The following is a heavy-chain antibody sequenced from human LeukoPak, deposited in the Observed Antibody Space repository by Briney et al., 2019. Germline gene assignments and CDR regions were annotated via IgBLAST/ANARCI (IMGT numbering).Heavy chain of an antibody. Sequence: GASVKVSCKASGYTFTSYDINWVRQATGQGLEWMGWMNPNSGNTGYAQKFQGRATMTRNTSISTAYMELSSLRSEDTAVYYCARGPLPDPDYYDSSGYPFDYWGQGTLVTVSS. CDR1: GYTFTSYD. V-gene: IGHV1-8*01. J-gene: IGHJ4*02. CDR2: MNPNSGNT. D-gene: IGHD3-22*01. CDR3: ARGPLPDPDYYDSSGYPFDY.